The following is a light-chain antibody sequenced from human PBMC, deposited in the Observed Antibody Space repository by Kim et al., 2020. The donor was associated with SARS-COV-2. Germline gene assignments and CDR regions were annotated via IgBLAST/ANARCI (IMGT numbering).Light chain of an antibody. Sequence: DIQMTQSPSTLSASVGDRVTITCRASQSISSWLAWYQQKPGKAPKLLSYDASSLESGVPSRFSGSGSGTEFTLTISSLQPDDFATYDCQQYNSYSYTFGQGTKLEI. CDR2: DAS. CDR3: QQYNSYSYT. V-gene: IGKV1-5*01. J-gene: IGKJ2*01. CDR1: QSISSW.